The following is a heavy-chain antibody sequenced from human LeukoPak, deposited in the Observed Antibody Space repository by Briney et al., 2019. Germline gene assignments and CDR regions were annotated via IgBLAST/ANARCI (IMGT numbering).Heavy chain of an antibody. CDR3: ARDGRGEYNYAYCSANDY. D-gene: IGHD5-18*01. CDR1: GYTFTTYT. CDR2: INAGNGNT. J-gene: IGHJ4*02. V-gene: IGHV1-3*01. Sequence: ASVKVSCMASGYTFTTYTMHWVRQAPGQRLEWMGWINAGNGNTRYSQKFQDRVTITRDTSASTAYMELSSLRSEDTAVYYCARDGRGEYNYAYCSANDYWGQGTLVTVSS.